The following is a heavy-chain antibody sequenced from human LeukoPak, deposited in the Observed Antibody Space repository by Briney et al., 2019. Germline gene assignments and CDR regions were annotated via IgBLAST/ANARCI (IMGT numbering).Heavy chain of an antibody. V-gene: IGHV3-53*01. CDR3: ARDRSNGDYFFDY. CDR1: GFTVSSNY. J-gene: IGHJ4*02. CDR2: IYSGGST. D-gene: IGHD4-17*01. Sequence: GSLRLSCAASGFTVSSNYMSWVRQAPGKGLEWVSVIYSGGSTYYADSVKGRFTISRDNSKNTLYLQMNSLRAEDTAVYYCARDRSNGDYFFDYWGQGTLVTVSS.